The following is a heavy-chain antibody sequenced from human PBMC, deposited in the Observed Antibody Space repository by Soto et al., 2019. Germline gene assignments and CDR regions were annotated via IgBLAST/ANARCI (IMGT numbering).Heavy chain of an antibody. CDR3: AREMYYSAYFDS. Sequence: QITLRESGPALVRPTQTLTLTCTFSGFSLSSNGVGVGWIRQPPGKALEWLALISWDDDHRYSPSLKTRLTITKDTSKNQVVLTMTKLDPVDTATYYCAREMYYSAYFDSWGQGTLVTVSS. V-gene: IGHV2-5*02. CDR1: GFSLSSNGVG. J-gene: IGHJ4*02. CDR2: ISWDDDH. D-gene: IGHD3-10*01.